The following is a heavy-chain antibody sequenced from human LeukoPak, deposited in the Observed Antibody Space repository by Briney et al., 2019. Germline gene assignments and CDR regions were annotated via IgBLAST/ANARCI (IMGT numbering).Heavy chain of an antibody. D-gene: IGHD4-17*01. CDR3: ASPAPYGDYELNY. CDR1: GFTFSSYG. J-gene: IGHJ4*02. V-gene: IGHV3-33*01. CDR2: IWYDGSNK. Sequence: GGSLRLSCAASGFTFSSYGMHWVRQAPGKGLEWVAVIWYDGSNKYYADSVKGRFTISRDNSKNTLYLQMNSLRAEDTAVYYCASPAPYGDYELNYWGQGTLVTVSS.